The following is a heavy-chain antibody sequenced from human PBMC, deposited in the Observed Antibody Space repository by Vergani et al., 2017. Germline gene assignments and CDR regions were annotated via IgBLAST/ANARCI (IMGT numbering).Heavy chain of an antibody. CDR3: ARDDNGVYYYYYYMDV. CDR1: GFTFDDYA. CDR2: ISWNSGSI. D-gene: IGHD2-8*01. Sequence: EVQLVESGGGLVQPGRSLRLSCAASGFTFDDYAMHWVRQAPGKGLEWVSGISWNSGSIGYADSVKGRFTISRDNAKNSLYLQMNSLRAEDTAVYYCARDDNGVYYYYYYMDVWGKGTTVTVSS. J-gene: IGHJ6*03. V-gene: IGHV3-9*01.